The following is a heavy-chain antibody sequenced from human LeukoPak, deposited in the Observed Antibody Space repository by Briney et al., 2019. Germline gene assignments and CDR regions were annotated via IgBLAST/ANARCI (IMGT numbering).Heavy chain of an antibody. CDR2: IKSKTDGGTT. CDR1: EFTFSNAW. Sequence: GGSLRLSCAASEFTFSNAWMNWVRQSPGKGLEWVGRIKSKTDGGTTDYAAPVEGRFTISRDDSKNTVYLQMNSLKTDDTAVYYCTSQYFDYWGQGTLVAVSS. CDR3: TSQYFDY. J-gene: IGHJ4*02. V-gene: IGHV3-15*01.